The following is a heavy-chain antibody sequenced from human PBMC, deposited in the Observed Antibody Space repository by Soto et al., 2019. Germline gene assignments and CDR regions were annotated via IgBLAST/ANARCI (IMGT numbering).Heavy chain of an antibody. J-gene: IGHJ6*02. Sequence: ASVKVSCKASGYTFTGYYMHWVRQAPGQGLEWMGWINPNSGGTNYAQKFQGRVTMTRDTSISTAYMELSRLGSDDTAVYYCARDFVQLWPLGYYGMDVWGQGTTVTVSS. V-gene: IGHV1-2*02. CDR3: ARDFVQLWPLGYYGMDV. D-gene: IGHD5-18*01. CDR1: GYTFTGYY. CDR2: INPNSGGT.